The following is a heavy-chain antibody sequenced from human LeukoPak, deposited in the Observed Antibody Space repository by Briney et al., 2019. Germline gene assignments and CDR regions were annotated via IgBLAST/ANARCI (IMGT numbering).Heavy chain of an antibody. CDR1: GGSITSYY. J-gene: IGHJ4*02. Sequence: SETLSLTCTVSGGSITSYYWSWIRQPPGKGLEWIGYIYYSGSTNYNPSLKSRATISVDTSKNQFSLKLNSVTAADTAVYYCARTARFLGEFDSWGQGTLVTVSS. V-gene: IGHV4-59*01. CDR2: IYYSGST. CDR3: ARTARFLGEFDS. D-gene: IGHD3-10*01.